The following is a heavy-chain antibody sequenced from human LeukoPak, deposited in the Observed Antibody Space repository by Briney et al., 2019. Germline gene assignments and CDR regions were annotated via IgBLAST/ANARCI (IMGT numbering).Heavy chain of an antibody. CDR2: INWNGGST. D-gene: IGHD3-22*01. CDR1: GFTFDDYG. V-gene: IGHV3-20*04. Sequence: PGGSLRLSCAASGFTFDDYGMSWVRQAPGKGLEWVSGINWNGGSTGYADSVKGRFTISRDNAKNSLYLQMNSLRAEDTALYYCARDYAIYDSSGYYYSDYFDYWGRGTLVTVSS. J-gene: IGHJ4*02. CDR3: ARDYAIYDSSGYYYSDYFDY.